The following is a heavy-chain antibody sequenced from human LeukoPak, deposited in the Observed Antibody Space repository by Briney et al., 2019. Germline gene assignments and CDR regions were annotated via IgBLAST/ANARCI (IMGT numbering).Heavy chain of an antibody. J-gene: IGHJ4*02. V-gene: IGHV3-53*01. CDR2: IFSGGST. CDR3: ARGGGNPEFDY. CDR1: GLTVSSNY. Sequence: PGGSLRLSCAAAGLTVSSNYMSWVRQAPGKGLEWVSVIFSGGSTYYADSVKGRFTISRDNSKNTLYLQMNSMRAEDTAVYYCARGGGNPEFDYWGQGTLVTVSS. D-gene: IGHD2-15*01.